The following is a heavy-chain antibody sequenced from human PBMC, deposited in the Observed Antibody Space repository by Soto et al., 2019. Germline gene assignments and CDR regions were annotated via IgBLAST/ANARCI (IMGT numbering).Heavy chain of an antibody. CDR1: GFSLTTSGVG. J-gene: IGHJ3*01. CDR3: ARGIATRPVFAFDV. CDR2: IYWSGDE. Sequence: SGPTLVNPTQTLTLTCSFSGFSLTTSGVGVGWIRQPPGKALEWLAHIYWSGDEHYRPSLKSRLSITKDASKNQVVLTMTNMDPVDTATYYCARGIATRPVFAFDVWGQGTMVTVSS. D-gene: IGHD6-6*01. V-gene: IGHV2-5*01.